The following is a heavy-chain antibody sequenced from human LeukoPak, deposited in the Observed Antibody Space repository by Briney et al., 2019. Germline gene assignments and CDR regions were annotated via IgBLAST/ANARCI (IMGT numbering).Heavy chain of an antibody. V-gene: IGHV4-59*11. CDR1: GGSISSHY. CDR2: IYYSGST. Sequence: SENLSLTCTVSGGSISSHYWSWIRQPPGKGLEWIGYIYYSGSTNYNPSLKSRVTISVDTSKNQFSLKLSSVTAADTAVYYCARGRWELDYWGQGTLVTVSS. CDR3: ARGRWELDY. J-gene: IGHJ4*02. D-gene: IGHD1-26*01.